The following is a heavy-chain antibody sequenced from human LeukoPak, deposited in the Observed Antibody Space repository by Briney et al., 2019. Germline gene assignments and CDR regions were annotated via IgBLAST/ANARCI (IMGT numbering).Heavy chain of an antibody. Sequence: GGSLRLSCAASGFTFSNAWMSWVRQAPGKGLEWVGRIKSKTDGGTTDYAAPVKGRFTISRDDSKNTLYLQMNSLKTEDTAVYYCTTETTRIAVAGIFDYWGQGTLVTVSS. V-gene: IGHV3-15*01. CDR1: GFTFSNAW. J-gene: IGHJ4*02. CDR2: IKSKTDGGTT. D-gene: IGHD6-19*01. CDR3: TTETTRIAVAGIFDY.